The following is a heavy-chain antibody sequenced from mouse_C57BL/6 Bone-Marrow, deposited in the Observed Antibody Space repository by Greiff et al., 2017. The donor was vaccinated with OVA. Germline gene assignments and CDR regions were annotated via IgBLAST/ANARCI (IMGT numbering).Heavy chain of an antibody. CDR3: AAYYSNYVYYYAMDY. V-gene: IGHV5-2*01. D-gene: IGHD2-5*01. CDR2: INSDGGST. J-gene: IGHJ4*01. Sequence: EVKVVESGGGLVQPGESLKLSCESNEYEFPSHDMSWVRKTPEKRLELVAAINSDGGSTYYPDTMERRFIISSDNTKKTLYLQMSSLRSEDTALYYCAAYYSNYVYYYAMDYWGQGTSVTVSS. CDR1: EYEFPSHD.